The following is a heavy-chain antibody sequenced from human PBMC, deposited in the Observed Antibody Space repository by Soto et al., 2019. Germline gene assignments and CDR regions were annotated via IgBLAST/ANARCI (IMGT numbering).Heavy chain of an antibody. V-gene: IGHV1-18*01. Sequence: VKVSCKASGYTFTSYGISWVRQAPGQGLEWMGWISAYNGNTNYAQKLQGRVTMTTDTSTSTAYMELRSLRSDDTAVYYCARRGLTWYYDFWSGSYPGYYGMDVWGQGTTVTVSS. D-gene: IGHD3-3*01. CDR3: ARRGLTWYYDFWSGSYPGYYGMDV. CDR2: ISAYNGNT. CDR1: GYTFTSYG. J-gene: IGHJ6*02.